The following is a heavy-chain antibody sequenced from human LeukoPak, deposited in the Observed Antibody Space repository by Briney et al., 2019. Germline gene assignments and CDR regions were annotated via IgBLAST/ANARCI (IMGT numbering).Heavy chain of an antibody. D-gene: IGHD6-13*01. CDR3: AKSGIAAAGQRGYFDY. CDR2: MSNDGSNK. Sequence: GGSLRLSCAASGFTFSSYGMHWVRQAPGKGLEWVAVMSNDGSNKYYADSVKGRFTISRDNSKNTLYLQMNSLRAEDTAIYYCAKSGIAAAGQRGYFDYWGQGTLVTVSS. J-gene: IGHJ4*02. CDR1: GFTFSSYG. V-gene: IGHV3-30*18.